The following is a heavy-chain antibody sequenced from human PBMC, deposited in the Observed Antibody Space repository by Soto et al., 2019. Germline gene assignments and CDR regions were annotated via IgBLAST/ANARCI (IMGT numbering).Heavy chain of an antibody. Sequence: GESLKLSCKGSGYSFTSYWIGWVRQMPGKGLEWMGIIYPGDSDTRYSPSFQGQVTISADKSISTAYLQWSSLKASDTAMYYCARLSLWFGRDNWFDPWGQGTLVTVSS. CDR2: IYPGDSDT. J-gene: IGHJ5*02. CDR3: ARLSLWFGRDNWFDP. CDR1: GYSFTSYW. V-gene: IGHV5-51*01. D-gene: IGHD3-10*01.